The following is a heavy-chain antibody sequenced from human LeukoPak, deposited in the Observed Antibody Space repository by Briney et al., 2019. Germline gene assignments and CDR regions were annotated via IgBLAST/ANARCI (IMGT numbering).Heavy chain of an antibody. CDR1: GFTFSSYS. CDR3: ARVSSVISGYYSY. CDR2: ISSSGSPT. J-gene: IGHJ4*02. D-gene: IGHD3-22*01. V-gene: IGHV3-48*04. Sequence: GGSLRLSCAASGFTFSSYSMNWVRQAPGKGLEWVSYISSSGSPTHYADSVKGRFTISRDNAKNSLYLQMNSLRAEDTAVYYCARVSSVISGYYSYWGQGTLVTVSS.